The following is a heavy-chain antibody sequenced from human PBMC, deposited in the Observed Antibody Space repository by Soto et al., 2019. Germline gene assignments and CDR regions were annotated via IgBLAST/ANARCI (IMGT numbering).Heavy chain of an antibody. CDR2: ISGSGGST. J-gene: IGHJ4*02. D-gene: IGHD3-3*01. CDR1: GFTFSSYA. CDR3: ARVGYDFWSGYLAH. Sequence: GGSLSLSCAASGFTFSSYAMSWVRQAPGKGLEWVSAISGSGGSTYYADSVKGRFTIARDNSKNTLYLQMNSLRAEDTAVYYCARVGYDFWSGYLAHWGQGTLVTVSS. V-gene: IGHV3-23*01.